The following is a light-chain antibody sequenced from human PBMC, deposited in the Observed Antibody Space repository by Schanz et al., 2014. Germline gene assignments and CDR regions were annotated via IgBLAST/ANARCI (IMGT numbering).Light chain of an antibody. V-gene: IGKV3-20*01. CDR2: GAS. J-gene: IGKJ2*01. Sequence: EVVLTQSPGTLSLSPGQRATLSCRASQSVSSNLAWYQQKPGQAPRLLIYGASTRATGIPARFSGGGSGTDFTLTISRLEPEDFAVYYCQQYGTLPRTFGQGTRLEIK. CDR3: QQYGTLPRT. CDR1: QSVSSN.